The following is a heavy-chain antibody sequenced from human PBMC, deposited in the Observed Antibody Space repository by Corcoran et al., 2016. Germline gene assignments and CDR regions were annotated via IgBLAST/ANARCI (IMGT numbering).Heavy chain of an antibody. D-gene: IGHD6-25*01. CDR2: INPNSGGT. CDR3: ASARRWGIAAGRDPYYMDV. CDR1: GYTFTGYY. V-gene: IGHV1-2*02. J-gene: IGHJ6*02. Sequence: QVQLVQSGAEVKEPGASVKVSCKASGYTFTGYYMHWVRQAPGQGLEWMGWINPNSGGTNYAQKFQARVTMTRDTSISTAYMELSRLRSDDTAVYYGASARRWGIAAGRDPYYMDVWGQGTTVTVSS.